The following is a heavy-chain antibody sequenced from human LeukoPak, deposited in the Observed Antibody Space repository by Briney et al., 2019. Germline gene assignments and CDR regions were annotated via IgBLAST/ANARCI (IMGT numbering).Heavy chain of an antibody. CDR1: GFAFSNYA. J-gene: IGHJ6*02. Sequence: PGGSLRLSCAASGFAFSNYAISWVRQAPGQGLEWVSGISGSGTNTYYADSVKGRFTISRDNSKNTLYLQMNSLRAEDTAVYYCAKARGIRYYYGMDVWGQGTTVTVSS. V-gene: IGHV3-23*01. CDR2: ISGSGTNT. D-gene: IGHD1-26*01. CDR3: AKARGIRYYYGMDV.